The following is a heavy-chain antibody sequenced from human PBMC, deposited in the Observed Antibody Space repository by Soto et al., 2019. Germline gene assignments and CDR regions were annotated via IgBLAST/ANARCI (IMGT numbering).Heavy chain of an antibody. D-gene: IGHD3-22*01. CDR2: ISHDGSKT. J-gene: IGHJ4*02. Sequence: QVQLVESGGGVVQPGRSLRLSCAASGFTFNSYGIHWVRQAPGKGLEWVAVISHDGSKTNYADSVKGRVTISRDNSKDTVYLQMNSLRAEATAVYYCAKDTYYYSSSSYYVFDSWGQGTLVTVSS. CDR1: GFTFNSYG. V-gene: IGHV3-30*18. CDR3: AKDTYYYSSSSYYVFDS.